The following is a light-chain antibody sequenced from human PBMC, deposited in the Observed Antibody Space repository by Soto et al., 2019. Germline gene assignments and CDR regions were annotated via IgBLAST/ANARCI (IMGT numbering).Light chain of an antibody. Sequence: VLTQSPATLSLSPGKRATLSCRASLNVNSYLAWYQQKPGQAPRLLIYDASNRAAGIPARFSGSGSGTDFTLTISSLEPEDFAIYYCQQRQYWPPITFGQGTRLEI. CDR1: LNVNSY. CDR2: DAS. J-gene: IGKJ5*01. V-gene: IGKV3-11*01. CDR3: QQRQYWPPIT.